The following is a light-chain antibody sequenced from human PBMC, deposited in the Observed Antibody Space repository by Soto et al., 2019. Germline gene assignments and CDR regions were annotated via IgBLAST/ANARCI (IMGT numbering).Light chain of an antibody. Sequence: DIQMTESHSTLSASVGDRVTITCRASQSISSWLAWYQQKSGKAPKLLIYKASSLESGVPSRFSGSGSGTEFTLTISSLQPDDFATYYCQQYNSYSWTFGQGTKVDVK. CDR2: KAS. CDR3: QQYNSYSWT. CDR1: QSISSW. V-gene: IGKV1-5*03. J-gene: IGKJ1*01.